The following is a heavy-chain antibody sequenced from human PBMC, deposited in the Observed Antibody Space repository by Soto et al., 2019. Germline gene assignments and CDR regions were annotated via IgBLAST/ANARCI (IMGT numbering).Heavy chain of an antibody. Sequence: ASVKVSCKASGGTFSSYAISWVRQAPGQGLEWMGGIIPIFGIANYAQKFQGRVTITADKSTSTAYMELSSLRSEDTAVYYCARKMTTVTKSHWFDPWGQGTLVTVSS. CDR1: GGTFSSYA. D-gene: IGHD4-4*01. CDR3: ARKMTTVTKSHWFDP. V-gene: IGHV1-69*10. J-gene: IGHJ5*02. CDR2: IIPIFGIA.